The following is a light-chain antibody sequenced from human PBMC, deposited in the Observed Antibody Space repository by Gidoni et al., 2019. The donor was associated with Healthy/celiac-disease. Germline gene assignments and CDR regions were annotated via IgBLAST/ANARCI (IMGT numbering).Light chain of an antibody. CDR3: QQYNSYLWT. Sequence: DIQMTQSPSTLSASVGDRVTITCRASQSISSWLAWYQQKPGKAPKLMIYKASSLESGVPSRFSGSGSGTEFTLTISSLQPDDFATYYCQQYNSYLWTFXQXTKAEIK. CDR1: QSISSW. V-gene: IGKV1-5*03. J-gene: IGKJ1*01. CDR2: KAS.